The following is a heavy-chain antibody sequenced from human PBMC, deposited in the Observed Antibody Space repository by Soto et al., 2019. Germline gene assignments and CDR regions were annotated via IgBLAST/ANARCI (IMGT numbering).Heavy chain of an antibody. CDR1: VGSISSGDYY. CDR2: IYYSGST. J-gene: IGHJ4*02. Sequence: SETLSLTCTVSVGSISSGDYYWSWIRQPPGKGLEWIGYIYYSGSTYYNPSLKSRVTISVNTSKNQFSLKLSSVTAADTAVYYCAREDRIAARALDYWGQGTLVTVSS. CDR3: AREDRIAARALDY. V-gene: IGHV4-30-4*01. D-gene: IGHD6-6*01.